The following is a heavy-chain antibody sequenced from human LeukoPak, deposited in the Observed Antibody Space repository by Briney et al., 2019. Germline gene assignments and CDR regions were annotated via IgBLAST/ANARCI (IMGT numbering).Heavy chain of an antibody. D-gene: IGHD2-21*02. CDR1: GFLFHDYY. Sequence: GGSPRLSCEASGFLFHDYYMSWVRQAPGKGLEWIAYITSESIPQYADSVRGRFTISRDNAQSSVSLQMDSLRAEDTAVYYCARGGCGGGICYSGTGWFESWGQGTLVTVSS. V-gene: IGHV3-11*05. J-gene: IGHJ5*01. CDR2: ITSESIP. CDR3: ARGGCGGGICYSGTGWFES.